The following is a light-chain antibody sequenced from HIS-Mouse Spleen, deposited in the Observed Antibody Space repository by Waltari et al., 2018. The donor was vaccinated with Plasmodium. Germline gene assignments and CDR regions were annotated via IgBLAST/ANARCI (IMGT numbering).Light chain of an antibody. J-gene: IGKJ2*01. CDR3: QQYGSSPYT. CDR1: QSVSSIY. V-gene: IGKV3-20*01. CDR2: GAS. Sequence: EIVLTQSPGTLSLSPGERATLSCRASQSVSSIYLAWYQQTPGQAPRLLIYGASSRATGIPDRFSGSGSGTDCTLTISRLEPEDFAVYYCQQYGSSPYTFGQGTKLEIK.